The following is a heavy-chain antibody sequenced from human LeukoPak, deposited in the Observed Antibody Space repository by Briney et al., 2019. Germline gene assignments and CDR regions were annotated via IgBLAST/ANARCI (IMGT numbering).Heavy chain of an antibody. CDR1: GFTFSSFW. J-gene: IGHJ4*02. D-gene: IGHD2-2*01. CDR3: ARSTPPYACSPGY. V-gene: IGHV3-7*01. Sequence: PGGSLRLSCTASGFTFSSFWMTWVRQAPGKGLEWVANINRDGSQTYYVDSVKGRFTISRDNAQNSLYLQMSSLRAEDTAVYYCARSTPPYACSPGYWGQGTLVTVSS. CDR2: INRDGSQT.